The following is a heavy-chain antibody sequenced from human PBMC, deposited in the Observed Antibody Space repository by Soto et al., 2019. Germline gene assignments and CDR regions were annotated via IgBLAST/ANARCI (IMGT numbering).Heavy chain of an antibody. CDR1: GGSISSGGYY. CDR3: AASCVGCGGFNYYGMDV. J-gene: IGHJ6*02. D-gene: IGHD2-21*01. CDR2: IYYSGST. Sequence: SETLSLTCTVSGGSISSGGYYWSWIRQHPGKGLEWIGYIYYSGSTYYNPSLKSRVTISVDTSKNQFSLKLSSVTAADTAVYYCAASCVGCGGFNYYGMDVWGQGTTVIVSS. V-gene: IGHV4-31*03.